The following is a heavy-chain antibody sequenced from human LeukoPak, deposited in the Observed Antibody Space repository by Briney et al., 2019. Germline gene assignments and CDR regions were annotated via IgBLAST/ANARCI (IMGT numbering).Heavy chain of an antibody. CDR2: IWCDGSNK. V-gene: IGHV3-33*01. Sequence: PGGSLRLSCAASGFTFSSNGMHWVRQAPGKGLEWVAVIWCDGSNKYYADSVKGRFTISRDNSKNTLYLQMNSLRAEDTAVYYCARDPGLGYFDYWGQGTLVTVSS. CDR3: ARDPGLGYFDY. J-gene: IGHJ4*02. D-gene: IGHD3/OR15-3a*01. CDR1: GFTFSSNG.